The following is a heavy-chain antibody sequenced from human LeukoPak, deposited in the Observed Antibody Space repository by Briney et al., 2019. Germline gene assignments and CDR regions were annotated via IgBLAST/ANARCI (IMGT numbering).Heavy chain of an antibody. V-gene: IGHV1-18*01. CDR2: ISAYNGKT. J-gene: IGHJ3*02. D-gene: IGHD3-9*01. Sequence: ASVKVSCKASGYTFTSYGITWVRQAPGQGLEWMGWISAYNGKTNYAQKVQGRVTMTTDTSTSTAYMELRSLRSDDTAVYYCAKVLRYFDWLGIDAFDIWGQGTMVTVSS. CDR3: AKVLRYFDWLGIDAFDI. CDR1: GYTFTSYG.